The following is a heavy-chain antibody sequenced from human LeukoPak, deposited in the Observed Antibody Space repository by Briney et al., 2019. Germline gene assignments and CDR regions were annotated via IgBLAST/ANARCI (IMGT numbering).Heavy chain of an antibody. CDR1: GFTFSNYA. J-gene: IGHJ3*02. Sequence: GGSLRLSCAASGFTFSNYAMSWVRQAPGKGLEWVSSISGSGGKTDYADSVKGRFTISRDNSKNTLYLQMNSLRAEDTAVHYCAKESQGAFDIWGQGTMVTVSS. V-gene: IGHV3-23*01. CDR2: ISGSGGKT. CDR3: AKESQGAFDI.